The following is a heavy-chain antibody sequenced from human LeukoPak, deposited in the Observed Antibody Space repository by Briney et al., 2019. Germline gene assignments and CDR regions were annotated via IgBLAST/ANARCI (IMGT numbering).Heavy chain of an antibody. Sequence: GGSLRLSCSASGFTFSDYWMMWVRQAPGKGLEWVGNIRQDDSEKNYVDSVKGRFTISRDNAKLSLYLQMNSLRAEDTAIYYCATDRKVGTWDPRFNYWGQGTLVTVSS. J-gene: IGHJ4*02. CDR3: ATDRKVGTWDPRFNY. V-gene: IGHV3-7*01. D-gene: IGHD4-23*01. CDR1: GFTFSDYW. CDR2: IRQDDSEK.